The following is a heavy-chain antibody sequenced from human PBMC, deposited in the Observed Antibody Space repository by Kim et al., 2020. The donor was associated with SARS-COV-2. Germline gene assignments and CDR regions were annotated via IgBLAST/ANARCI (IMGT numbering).Heavy chain of an antibody. CDR2: ISYDGSNK. CDR3: AKDYSSWSVGLGYYGMDV. CDR1: GFTFSSYG. Sequence: GGSLRLSCAASGFTFSSYGMHWVRQAPGKGLEWVAVISYDGSNKYYADSAKGRFTISRDNSKNTLYLQMNSLRAEDTAVYYCAKDYSSWSVGLGYYGMDVWGQGTTVTVSS. J-gene: IGHJ6*02. V-gene: IGHV3-30*18. D-gene: IGHD6-13*01.